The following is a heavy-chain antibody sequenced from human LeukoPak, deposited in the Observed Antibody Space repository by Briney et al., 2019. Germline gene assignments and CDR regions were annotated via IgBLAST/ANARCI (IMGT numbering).Heavy chain of an antibody. Sequence: SETLSLTCAVYGGSFSGYYWTWIRQPPGKGLEWIGSIYYSGSTYYNPSLKSRVTISVDTSKNQFSLKLSSVTAADTAVYYCARYSGYDTLFDYWGQGTLVTVSS. J-gene: IGHJ4*02. CDR1: GGSFSGYY. V-gene: IGHV4-34*01. D-gene: IGHD5-12*01. CDR3: ARYSGYDTLFDY. CDR2: IYYSGST.